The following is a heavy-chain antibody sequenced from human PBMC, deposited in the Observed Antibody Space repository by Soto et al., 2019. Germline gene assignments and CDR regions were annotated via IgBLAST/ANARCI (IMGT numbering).Heavy chain of an antibody. J-gene: IGHJ4*02. CDR3: AHRLTSAWSNSWYN. D-gene: IGHD6-13*01. CDR1: GLSVSTSGVG. CDR2: IYWDDDK. V-gene: IGHV2-5*02. Sequence: QITLKEFGPTLVKPTQTLTLTCAFSGLSVSTSGVGVGWIRQPPGKALEWLAYIYWDDDKGYSPSLRNRLTITKDNSKNQVVLMMTNMDPVDTATYYCAHRLTSAWSNSWYNWGQGILVIVSS.